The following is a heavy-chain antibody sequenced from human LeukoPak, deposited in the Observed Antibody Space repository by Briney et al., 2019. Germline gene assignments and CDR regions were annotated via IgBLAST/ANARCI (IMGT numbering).Heavy chain of an antibody. Sequence: GGSLRLSCTASGFTFSSYAMSWVRQAPGKGLEWVSGISGSGGGGSTYYADSVKGRFTISRDNSKNTLYLQMNSLRAEDTAVYYCARISTVTRSFDYWGQGTLVTVSS. CDR1: GFTFSSYA. CDR2: ISGSGGGGST. D-gene: IGHD4-17*01. J-gene: IGHJ4*02. V-gene: IGHV3-23*01. CDR3: ARISTVTRSFDY.